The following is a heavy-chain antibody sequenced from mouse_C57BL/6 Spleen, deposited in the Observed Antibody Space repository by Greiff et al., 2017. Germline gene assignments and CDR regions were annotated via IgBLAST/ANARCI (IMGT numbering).Heavy chain of an antibody. CDR2: IDPETGGT. Sequence: VQLQQSGAELVRPGASVTLSCKASGYTFTDYEMHWVKQTPVHGLEWIGAIDPETGGTAYNQKFKGKAILTADKSSSTAYMELRSLTSEDSAVYYCTEDDYDGAYAMDYWGQGTSVTVSS. D-gene: IGHD2-4*01. CDR3: TEDDYDGAYAMDY. V-gene: IGHV1-15*01. CDR1: GYTFTDYE. J-gene: IGHJ4*01.